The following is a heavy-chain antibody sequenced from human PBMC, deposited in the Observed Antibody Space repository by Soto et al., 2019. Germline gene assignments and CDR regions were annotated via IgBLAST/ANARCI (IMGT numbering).Heavy chain of an antibody. V-gene: IGHV3-48*01. CDR3: AKEDYDILTGYPWFDP. CDR1: GFTFSSYS. J-gene: IGHJ5*02. Sequence: PGGSLRLSCAASGFTFSSYSMNWVRQAPGKGLEWVSYISSSSSTIYYADSVKGRFTISRDNAKNSLYLQMNSLRAGDTAVYYCAKEDYDILTGYPWFDPWGQGTLVTVSS. D-gene: IGHD3-9*01. CDR2: ISSSSSTI.